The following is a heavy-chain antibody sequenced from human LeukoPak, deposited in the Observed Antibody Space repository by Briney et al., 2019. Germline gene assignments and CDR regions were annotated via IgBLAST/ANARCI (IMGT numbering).Heavy chain of an antibody. CDR1: GGSISSYY. V-gene: IGHV4-59*01. J-gene: IGHJ5*02. D-gene: IGHD3-10*01. CDR2: SYYSGIT. CDR3: ARDRHGSGSAHSFDP. Sequence: SETLSLTCTVSGGSISSYYWSWIRQPPGKGLEWIAYSYYSGITNYNPSLKSRATISVDTSKSEFSLKLSSVTAADTAVYYCARDRHGSGSAHSFDPWGQGTLVTVSS.